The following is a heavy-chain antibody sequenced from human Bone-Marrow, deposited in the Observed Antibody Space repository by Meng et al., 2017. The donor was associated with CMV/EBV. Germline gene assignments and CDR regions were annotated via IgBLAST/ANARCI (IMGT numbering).Heavy chain of an antibody. D-gene: IGHD6-13*01. V-gene: IGHV1-2*02. Sequence: ASVKVSCKASGYTFTGHYMHWVRQAPGQGLEWMGWINPQSGDTNYAQNFQGTVTLTRDTSISTAYMELSTLRSDDTAMYYCARDMTSTWYEGSDSWGQGTLVTVSS. CDR2: INPQSGDT. CDR3: ARDMTSTWYEGSDS. CDR1: GYTFTGHY. J-gene: IGHJ4*02.